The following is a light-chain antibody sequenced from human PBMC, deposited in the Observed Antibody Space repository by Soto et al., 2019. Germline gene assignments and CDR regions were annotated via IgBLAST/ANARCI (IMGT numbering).Light chain of an antibody. J-gene: IGLJ1*01. V-gene: IGLV2-23*02. CDR3: CSYAGSSTYL. CDR1: SSDVGSYNL. CDR2: EVS. Sequence: QSVLTQPASVSGSPGQSITTSCTGTSSDVGSYNLVSWYQQHPGKAPKLMIYEVSKRPSGVSTRFSGSKSGNTGSLTIVGLQAEDEADYYCCSYAGSSTYLFGTGPKVPVL.